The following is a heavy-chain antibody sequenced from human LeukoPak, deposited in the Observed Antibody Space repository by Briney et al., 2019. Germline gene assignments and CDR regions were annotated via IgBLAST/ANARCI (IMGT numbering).Heavy chain of an antibody. J-gene: IGHJ5*01. V-gene: IGHV1-2*02. D-gene: IGHD6-13*01. CDR2: INPNSGGT. CDR3: ARDVAAAPHRFYS. CDR1: GYTFTGYY. Sequence: ASVKVSCKASGYTFTGYYMHWVRQAPGQGLEWMGWINPNSGGTNYAQKFQGRVTMTRDTSISTAYMELSRLRSDDTAVYYCARDVAAAPHRFYSWGQGTLATVSS.